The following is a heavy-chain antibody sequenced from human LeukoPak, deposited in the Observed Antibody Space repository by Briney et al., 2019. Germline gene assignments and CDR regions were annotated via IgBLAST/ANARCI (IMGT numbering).Heavy chain of an antibody. CDR1: GFTFSSYW. J-gene: IGHJ4*02. CDR2: INKDGSEK. V-gene: IGHV3-7*01. CDR3: ARDSGPLDS. D-gene: IGHD2-15*01. Sequence: PGGSLRLSCTTSGFTFSSYWMSWVRQAPGKGLEWAANINKDGSEKYYVDSMKGRFTISRDNAKNSLHLQMISLRGEDTAVYYCARDSGPLDSWGQGTLVTVSS.